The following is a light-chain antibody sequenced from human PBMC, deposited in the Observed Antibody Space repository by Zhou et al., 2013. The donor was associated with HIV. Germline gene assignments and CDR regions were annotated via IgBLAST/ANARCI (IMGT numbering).Light chain of an antibody. CDR2: AAS. CDR1: QSVSSN. CDR3: QQYNNWLGT. J-gene: IGKJ2*01. V-gene: IGKV3-15*01. Sequence: EIVMTQSPATLSVSPGGRVTLSCRASQSVSSNLAWYQQKPGQAPRLLIYAASTRATGIPARFSGSGSGTEFTLTISRLEPEDFAVYYCQQYNNWLGTFGQGTKLEIK.